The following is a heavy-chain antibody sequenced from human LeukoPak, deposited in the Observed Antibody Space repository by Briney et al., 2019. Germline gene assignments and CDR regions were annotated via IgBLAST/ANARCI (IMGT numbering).Heavy chain of an antibody. V-gene: IGHV3-48*03. CDR3: ARDRDNGNDGLFDY. J-gene: IGHJ4*02. Sequence: GGSLRLSCAASGLTFSSYEMIWVRQAPGKGLEWISYIDTSGTLIHYGDSVRGRFTISRDNAKNSLFLQMNSLRAEDTAVYYCARDRDNGNDGLFDYWGQGTLVTVSS. CDR2: IDTSGTLI. D-gene: IGHD1-1*01. CDR1: GLTFSSYE.